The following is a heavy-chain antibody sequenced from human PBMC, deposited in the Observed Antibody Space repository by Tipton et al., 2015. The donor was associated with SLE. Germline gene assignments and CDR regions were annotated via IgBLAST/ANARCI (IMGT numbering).Heavy chain of an antibody. CDR1: GFTFSDYY. CDR3: ARVDCTSTSCHYYMDV. J-gene: IGHJ6*03. V-gene: IGHV3-11*04. Sequence: SLRLSCAASGFTFSDYYMNWIRQAPGKGLEWLSYITSSGNVMYYADSVKGRFTISRDNAKNSLYLQMSSLRAEDTAIYYCARVDCTSTSCHYYMDVWGKGTTVTVSS. CDR2: ITSSGNVM. D-gene: IGHD2-2*01.